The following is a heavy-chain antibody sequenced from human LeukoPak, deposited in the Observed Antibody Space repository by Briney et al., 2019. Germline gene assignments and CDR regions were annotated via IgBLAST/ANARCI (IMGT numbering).Heavy chain of an antibody. CDR3: TKRRPTGSVTVDEY. D-gene: IGHD2-21*02. J-gene: IGHJ4*02. CDR1: GFTFSSFT. CDR2: VNYNSANK. V-gene: IGHV3-23*01. Sequence: AGGSLRLSCTTSGFTFSSFTTSWVRQTPEKGLEWVATVNYNSANKWHADSVKGRFTISRDNSKNTLYLQMHSLRVDDTALYYCTKRRPTGSVTVDEYWGQGALVTVSS.